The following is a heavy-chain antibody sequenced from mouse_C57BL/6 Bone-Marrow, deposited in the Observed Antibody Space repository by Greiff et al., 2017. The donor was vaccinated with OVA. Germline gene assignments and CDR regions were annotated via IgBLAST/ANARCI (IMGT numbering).Heavy chain of an antibody. Sequence: QVQLQQSGAELVRPGASVKLSCKASGYTFTDYYINWVKQRPGQGLEWIARIYPGSGNTYYNEKFKGKATLTAEKSSSTAYMQLSSLTSEDSAVYFGAREGYYYGSRFDDWGQGTTLTVSS. CDR2: IYPGSGNT. J-gene: IGHJ2*01. D-gene: IGHD1-1*01. CDR1: GYTFTDYY. V-gene: IGHV1-76*01. CDR3: AREGYYYGSRFDD.